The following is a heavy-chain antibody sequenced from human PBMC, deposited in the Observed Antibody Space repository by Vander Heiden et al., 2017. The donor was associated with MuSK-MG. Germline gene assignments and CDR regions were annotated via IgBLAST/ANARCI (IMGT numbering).Heavy chain of an antibody. CDR1: GGSIRSDY. J-gene: IGHJ6*02. V-gene: IGHV4-4*07. CDR3: ARFDPGGRYGSGRGMDV. CDR2: IHGSGTT. D-gene: IGHD3-10*01. Sequence: QVQLQESGPGVVKPSETLSLTCIVSGGSIRSDYWSWIRQTAGKGLEWIGRIHGSGTTNYNPSLKSRLTMSLDTSKNQFSLRLTSVTATDTAVYYCARFDPGGRYGSGRGMDVWGQGTTVTVSS.